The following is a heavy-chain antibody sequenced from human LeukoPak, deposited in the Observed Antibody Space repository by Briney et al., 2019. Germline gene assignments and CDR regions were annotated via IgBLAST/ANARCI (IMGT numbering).Heavy chain of an antibody. CDR2: ISSRGSSI. CDR3: ARDKALNC. V-gene: IGHV3-48*03. CDR1: GFTFDDYG. J-gene: IGHJ4*02. Sequence: PGGSLRLSCAASGFTFDDYGMSWVRQAPGKGLEWLSYISSRGSSIYYADSVKGRFTISRDNAKNSLFLQMNSLRAEDTAVYFCARDKALNCWGQGTPVTVSS.